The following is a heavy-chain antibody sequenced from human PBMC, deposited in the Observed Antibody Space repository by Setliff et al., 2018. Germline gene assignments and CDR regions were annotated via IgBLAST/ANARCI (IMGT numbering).Heavy chain of an antibody. Sequence: SETLSLTCTVSSGSISSDNYYWGWIRQPPGKGLEWIGTLSYNGNAYYTPSLKSRVTVSVDTSKNQFSLQLSSVTAADTAVYYCARHHGDTAMVRGAFDFWGQGTMVTVSS. CDR1: SGSISSDNYY. D-gene: IGHD5-18*01. CDR3: ARHHGDTAMVRGAFDF. J-gene: IGHJ3*01. V-gene: IGHV4-39*01. CDR2: LSYNGNA.